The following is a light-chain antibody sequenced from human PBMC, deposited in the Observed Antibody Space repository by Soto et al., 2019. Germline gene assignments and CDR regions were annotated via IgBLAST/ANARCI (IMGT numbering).Light chain of an antibody. J-gene: IGKJ2*01. Sequence: DIQMTQSPSSLSASVGDSVTITCRASQRISTYLNWYQQKPGKAPNLLIYAAYNLQSGVPSRFSGSGSGTDFTLTISSLQPEDFATYYYQQSYSSPRTFGQGTKLEI. CDR2: AAY. CDR1: QRISTY. V-gene: IGKV1-39*01. CDR3: QQSYSSPRT.